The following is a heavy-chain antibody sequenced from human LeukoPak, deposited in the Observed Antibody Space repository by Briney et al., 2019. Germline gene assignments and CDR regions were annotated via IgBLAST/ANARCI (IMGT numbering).Heavy chain of an antibody. CDR1: GGSISSYY. CDR2: IYYSGST. J-gene: IGHJ4*02. Sequence: SETLSLTCTVSGGSISSYYWSWIRQPPGKGLEWIGYIYYSGSTNYNPSLKSRVTISVDTSKNQFSLKLSSVTAADTAVYYCASGVEMATTLDYWGQGTLVTASS. D-gene: IGHD5-24*01. V-gene: IGHV4-59*01. CDR3: ASGVEMATTLDY.